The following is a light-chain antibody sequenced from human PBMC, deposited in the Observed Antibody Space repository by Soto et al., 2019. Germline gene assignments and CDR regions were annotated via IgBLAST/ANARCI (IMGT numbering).Light chain of an antibody. V-gene: IGLV1-51*02. CDR1: SSNIGNNY. CDR3: GTWDSSLSGHWV. J-gene: IGLJ3*02. Sequence: QSVLTQPPSVSAAPGQKVTISCSGSSSNIGNNYVSWYQQLPGTAPKLLLYAHHKRLSGIPHRCTGSKSGTSATLGITGLQTGEEAGYYCGTWDSSLSGHWVFGGGTKLTVL. CDR2: AHH.